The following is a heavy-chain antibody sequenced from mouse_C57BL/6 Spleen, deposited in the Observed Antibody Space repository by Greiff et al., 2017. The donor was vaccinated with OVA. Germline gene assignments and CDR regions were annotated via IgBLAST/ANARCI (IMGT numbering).Heavy chain of an antibody. Sequence: QVQLQQSGAELVRPGASVTLSCKASGYTFTDYEMHWVKQTPVHGLEWIGAIDPETGGNAYNQKFKGKAILTADKSSSTAYMELRSLTSEDSAVYYCTRGDDYWGQGTTLTVSS. J-gene: IGHJ2*01. V-gene: IGHV1-15*01. CDR3: TRGDDY. CDR1: GYTFTDYE. CDR2: IDPETGGN.